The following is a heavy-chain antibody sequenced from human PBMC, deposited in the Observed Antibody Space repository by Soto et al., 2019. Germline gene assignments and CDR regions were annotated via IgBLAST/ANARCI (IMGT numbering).Heavy chain of an antibody. D-gene: IGHD2-2*01. CDR3: ATSNAAGYCSSTSCPKDAFDI. J-gene: IGHJ3*02. Sequence: EVQLVESGGGLVQPGGSLRLSCAASGFTFSSYAMHWVRQAPGKGLEYVSAISSNGGSTYYANSVKGRFTISRDNSKNTLYLQMGGLRAEDMAVYYCATSNAAGYCSSTSCPKDAFDIWGQGTMVTVSS. CDR1: GFTFSSYA. CDR2: ISSNGGST. V-gene: IGHV3-64*01.